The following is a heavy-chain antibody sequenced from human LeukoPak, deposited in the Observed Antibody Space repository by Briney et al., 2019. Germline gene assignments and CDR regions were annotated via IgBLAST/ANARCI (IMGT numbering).Heavy chain of an antibody. J-gene: IGHJ4*02. V-gene: IGHV1-18*01. CDR3: ARDRVRDTYYDFWSGQRFFDY. CDR2: ISAYNGNT. CDR1: GYTLTELS. D-gene: IGHD3-3*01. Sequence: ASVKVSCKVSGYTLTELSMHWVRQAPGQGLEWMGWISAYNGNTNYAQKLQGRVTMTTDTSTSTAYMELRSLRSDDTAVYYCARDRVRDTYYDFWSGQRFFDYWGQGTLVTVSS.